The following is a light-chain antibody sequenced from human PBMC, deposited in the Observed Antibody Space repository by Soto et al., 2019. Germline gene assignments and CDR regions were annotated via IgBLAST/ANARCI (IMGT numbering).Light chain of an antibody. CDR1: QGISSY. V-gene: IGKV1-9*01. J-gene: IGKJ3*01. CDR3: QQLNRYALS. CDR2: AAS. Sequence: DIQLTQSPSFLSASVGDRVTITCRASQGISSYLAWYQQKPGKAPKLLIYAASTLQSGVPSRFSGSGSGTEFTLTISSPQPEDFATYCCQQLNRYALSFGPGTKVDIK.